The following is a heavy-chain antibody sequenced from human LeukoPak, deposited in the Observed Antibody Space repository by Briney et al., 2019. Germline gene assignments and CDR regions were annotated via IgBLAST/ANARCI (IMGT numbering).Heavy chain of an antibody. D-gene: IGHD4/OR15-4a*01. CDR1: GFTVSNSW. J-gene: IGHJ4*02. CDR2: IRYDGSNK. Sequence: PGGSLRLSCAASGFTVSNSWMTWVRQAPGKGLEWVAFIRYDGSNKYYADSVKGRFTISRDNSKNTLYLQMNSLRAEDTAVYYCARRAGAYSHPYDYWGQGTLVTVSS. V-gene: IGHV3-30*02. CDR3: ARRAGAYSHPYDY.